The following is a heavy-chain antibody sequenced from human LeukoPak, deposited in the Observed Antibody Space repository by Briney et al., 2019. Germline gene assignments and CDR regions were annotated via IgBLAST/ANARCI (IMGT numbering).Heavy chain of an antibody. J-gene: IGHJ4*02. CDR3: ATDYYDSSGYLITY. CDR2: ISSSGSTI. D-gene: IGHD3-22*01. Sequence: GGSLRLSCAASGFTFSDYYMSWIRQAPGKGLEWVSYISSSGSTIYYADSAKGRFTISRDNAKNSLYLQMNSLRAEDTAVYYCATDYYDSSGYLITYWGQGTLVTVSS. CDR1: GFTFSDYY. V-gene: IGHV3-11*01.